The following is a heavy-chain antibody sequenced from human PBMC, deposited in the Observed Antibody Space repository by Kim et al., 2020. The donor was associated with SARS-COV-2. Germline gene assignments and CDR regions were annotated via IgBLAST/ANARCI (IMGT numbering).Heavy chain of an antibody. CDR3: AREPGIAAAYPYGMDV. V-gene: IGHV3-33*01. CDR1: GFTFSSYG. CDR2: IWYDGSNK. D-gene: IGHD6-13*01. J-gene: IGHJ6*02. Sequence: GGSLRLSCAASGFTFSSYGMHWVRQAPGKGLEWVAVIWYDGSNKYYADSVKGRFTISRDNSKNTLYLQMNSLRAEDTAVYYCAREPGIAAAYPYGMDVWGQGTTVTVSS.